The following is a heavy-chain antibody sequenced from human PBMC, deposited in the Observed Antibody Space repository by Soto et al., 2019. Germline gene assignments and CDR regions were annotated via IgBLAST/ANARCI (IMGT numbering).Heavy chain of an antibody. V-gene: IGHV3-30*18. J-gene: IGHJ6*02. CDR1: GFTFSSYG. D-gene: IGHD6-6*01. CDR3: AKSIAAHYYYGMDV. CDR2: ISYDGSNK. Sequence: GSLRLSCAASGFTFSSYGMHWVRQAPGKGLEWVAVISYDGSNKYYADSVKGRFTISRDNSKNTLYLQMNSLRAEDTAVYYCAKSIAAHYYYGMDVWGQGTTVTVSS.